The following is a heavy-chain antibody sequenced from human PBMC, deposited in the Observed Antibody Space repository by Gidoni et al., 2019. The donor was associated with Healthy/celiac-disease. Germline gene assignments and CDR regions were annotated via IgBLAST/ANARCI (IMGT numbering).Heavy chain of an antibody. CDR1: GFTFSGSA. V-gene: IGHV3-73*01. J-gene: IGHJ6*02. CDR2: IRSKANSYAT. Sequence: EVQLVESGGGLVQPGGSLNLSCAASGFTFSGSAMHWVRQASGKGLEWVGRIRSKANSYATAYAASVKGRFTLSRDDSKNTAYLQMNSLKTEDTAVYYCTSTYSSGWYANGMDVWGQGTTVTVSS. D-gene: IGHD6-19*01. CDR3: TSTYSSGWYANGMDV.